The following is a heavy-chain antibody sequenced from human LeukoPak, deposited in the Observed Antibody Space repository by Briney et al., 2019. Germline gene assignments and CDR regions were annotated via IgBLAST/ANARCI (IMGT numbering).Heavy chain of an antibody. D-gene: IGHD2-15*01. V-gene: IGHV5-51*01. J-gene: IGHJ3*02. CDR3: ASEGIIAVGAAFDI. CDR1: GYSFTNNW. CDR2: IYPADSDT. Sequence: GASLKISCKGSGYSFTNNWIGWVRPMPGKGLEWMGIIYPADSDTRYSPSFQGQVTISADKSISTAYLQWSSLKASDTAMYYCASEGIIAVGAAFDIWGQGTLVTVSS.